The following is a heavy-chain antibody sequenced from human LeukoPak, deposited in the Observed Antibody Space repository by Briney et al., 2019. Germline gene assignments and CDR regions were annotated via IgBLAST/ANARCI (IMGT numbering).Heavy chain of an antibody. CDR2: IIPILGIA. V-gene: IGHV1-69*04. CDR3: ARTLHYYGSGPYYYYYGMDV. Sequence: ASVKVSCKASGGTFSSYAISWVRQAPGQGLEWMGRIIPILGIANYAQKFQGGVTITADKSTSTAYMELSSLRSEDTAVYYCARTLHYYGSGPYYYYYGMDVWGQGTTVTVSS. D-gene: IGHD3-10*01. CDR1: GGTFSSYA. J-gene: IGHJ6*02.